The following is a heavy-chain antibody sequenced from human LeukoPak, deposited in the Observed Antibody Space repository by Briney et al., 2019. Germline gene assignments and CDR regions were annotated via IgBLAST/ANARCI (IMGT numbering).Heavy chain of an antibody. D-gene: IGHD3-3*02. V-gene: IGHV3-7*01. CDR1: GFTFGNSW. J-gene: IGHJ4*02. CDR2: IKQDGSDT. CDR3: AREHSSHFT. Sequence: QTGGSLRLSCAASGFTFGNSWMNWFRQAPGKGLEWVAHIKQDGSDTYVNSVKGRFTISRDIAKTSLFLHMNSLTTEDSAVYYCAREHSSHFTWGQGTLVSVSS.